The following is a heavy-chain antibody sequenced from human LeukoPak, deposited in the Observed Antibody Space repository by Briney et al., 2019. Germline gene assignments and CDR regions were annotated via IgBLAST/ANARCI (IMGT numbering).Heavy chain of an antibody. V-gene: IGHV2-70*11. CDR1: GFSLSTSGMC. J-gene: IGHJ4*02. CDR3: ARICSPRFGDFVDY. D-gene: IGHD3-10*01. CDR2: IDWDDDK. Sequence: SGPTLVNPTHPLTLTCTFSGFSLSTSGMCVSWIRQPPGKALEWLARIDWDDDKYYSTSLKTRLTISKDTSKNQVVLTMTNMDPVDTATYYCARICSPRFGDFVDYWGQGTLVTVSS.